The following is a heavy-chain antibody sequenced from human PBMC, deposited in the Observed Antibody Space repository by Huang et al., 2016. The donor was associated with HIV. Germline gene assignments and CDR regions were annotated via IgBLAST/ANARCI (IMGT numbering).Heavy chain of an antibody. CDR1: GFSFTCYD. Sequence: QGQLVESGGGVVQPGRSLRLSCAASGFSFTCYDMQWVRQVPGKWLDWVSFVSNDGNEKYYADSVKGRFTISRDNFKNTLYLQMNSLRTGDTAVYFCLPAGHVSHYYYMDVWGKGTTVIVSS. CDR3: LPAGHVSHYYYMDV. CDR2: VSNDGNEK. J-gene: IGHJ6*03. V-gene: IGHV3-30*03.